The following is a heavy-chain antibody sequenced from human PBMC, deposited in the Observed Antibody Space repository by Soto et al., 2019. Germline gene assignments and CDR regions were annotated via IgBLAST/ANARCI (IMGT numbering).Heavy chain of an antibody. CDR3: ARDRGSWFDY. CDR2: ISWNGGST. D-gene: IGHD1-26*01. V-gene: IGHV3-20*04. CDR1: GFTLDDYG. Sequence: VQLVESGGSAVRPGGSLRLSCAASGFTLDDYGMSWVHQAPGKGLEWVTAISWNGGSTSYADSVEGRFTIRRNNAKNSLDLQMNSLSAEDTALYYCARDRGSWFDYSFGGALVSDSS. J-gene: IGHJ4*02.